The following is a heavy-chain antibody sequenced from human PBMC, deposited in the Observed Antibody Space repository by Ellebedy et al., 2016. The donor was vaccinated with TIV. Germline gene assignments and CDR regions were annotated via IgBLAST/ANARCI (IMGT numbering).Heavy chain of an antibody. V-gene: IGHV1-69*04. CDR1: GHTFTSYG. Sequence: ASVKVSCKASGHTFTSYGISWVRQAPGQGLEWMGRVFPILGMTNYAQKFQGTVTITADKSTTTAYMELSSLKFDDTAVYYCARDPRLESGQSFECWGQGTLVIVSS. CDR3: ARDPRLESGQSFEC. CDR2: VFPILGMT. J-gene: IGHJ4*02.